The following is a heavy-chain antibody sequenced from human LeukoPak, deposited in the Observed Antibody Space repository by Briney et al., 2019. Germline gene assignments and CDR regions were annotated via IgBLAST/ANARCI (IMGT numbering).Heavy chain of an antibody. D-gene: IGHD6-13*01. CDR1: GGSISSGSYY. V-gene: IGHV4-61*01. CDR2: SYYSGST. J-gene: IGHJ5*02. CDR3: ARGVAAGCRWFDP. Sequence: ATLSLTCTVAGGSISSGSYYGSWIREPPGEGLEWIGYSYYSGSTNYNPSLKSRVTISVDTSKNQFSLKLSSVTAADTAVYYCARGVAAGCRWFDPWGQGTLVTVSS.